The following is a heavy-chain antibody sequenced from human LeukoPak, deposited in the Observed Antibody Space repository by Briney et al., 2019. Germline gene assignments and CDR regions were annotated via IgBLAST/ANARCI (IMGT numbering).Heavy chain of an antibody. V-gene: IGHV3-23*01. CDR3: AKGITIFGVVYDAFDI. D-gene: IGHD3-3*01. CDR1: GFTFSSYA. Sequence: QPGGSLRLSCAASGFTFSSYAMSWVRQAPGKGPEWVSAISGSGGSTYYADSVKGRFTISRDNSKNTLYLQMNSLRAEDTAVYYCAKGITIFGVVYDAFDIWGQGTMVTVSS. CDR2: ISGSGGST. J-gene: IGHJ3*02.